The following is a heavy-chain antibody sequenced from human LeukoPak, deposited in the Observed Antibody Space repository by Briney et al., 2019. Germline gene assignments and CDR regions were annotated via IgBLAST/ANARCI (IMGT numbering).Heavy chain of an antibody. J-gene: IGHJ5*02. CDR3: ARSENYIPEDWFDP. CDR2: IYYSGSP. Sequence: SETLSLTCTVSGGSISNNNYYWAWIRQPPGKGLECIGSIYYSGSPYYNPSLKSRVTISVDTSKHQFSLRLSSVTAADTAVYYCARSENYIPEDWFDPWGQGTLVTVSS. D-gene: IGHD5-24*01. V-gene: IGHV4-39*01. CDR1: GGSISNNNYY.